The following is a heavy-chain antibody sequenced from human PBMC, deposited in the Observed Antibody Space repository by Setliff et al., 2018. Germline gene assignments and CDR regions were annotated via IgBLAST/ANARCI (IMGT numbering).Heavy chain of an antibody. CDR2: ISSSGSPI. CDR1: GFTFGDFA. V-gene: IGHV3-48*01. J-gene: IGHJ4*02. CDR3: TRGRDY. Sequence: PGGSLRLSCRGSGFTFGDFAMGWVCQAPGKGLEWISYISSSGSPIYYADSVKGRFTISRDNAKNSLFLQMNSLRAEDTAMYYCTRGRDYWGQGTLVTVSS.